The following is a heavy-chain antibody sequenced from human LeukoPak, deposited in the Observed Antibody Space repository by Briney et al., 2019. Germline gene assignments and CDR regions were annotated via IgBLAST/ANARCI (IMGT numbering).Heavy chain of an antibody. CDR2: TSYDGSIK. J-gene: IGHJ3*02. D-gene: IGHD3-3*01. V-gene: IGHV3-30-3*01. Sequence: GGSLRLSCAASGFTFSNYAMSWVRQAPGKGLEWVAVTSYDGSIKKYADSVKGRFTISRDNSKNTLFLQMNSLRPEDTALYYCAREITIFGVVIQRYDAFDIWGQGTMVTVSS. CDR1: GFTFSNYA. CDR3: AREITIFGVVIQRYDAFDI.